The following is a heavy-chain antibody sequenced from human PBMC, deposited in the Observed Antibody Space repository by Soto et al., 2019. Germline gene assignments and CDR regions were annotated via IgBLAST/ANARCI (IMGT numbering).Heavy chain of an antibody. CDR3: ARVVFNAFDI. CDR2: ISSSSSYI. D-gene: IGHD2-8*01. CDR1: GFTFSSYS. Sequence: EVQLVESEGGLVKPGGSLRLSCAASGFTFSSYSMNWVRQAPGKGLEWVSSISSSSSYIYYADSVKGRFTISSDNAKNSLYLQMNSLRAEDTAVYYCARVVFNAFDIWGQGTMVTVSS. V-gene: IGHV3-21*01. J-gene: IGHJ3*02.